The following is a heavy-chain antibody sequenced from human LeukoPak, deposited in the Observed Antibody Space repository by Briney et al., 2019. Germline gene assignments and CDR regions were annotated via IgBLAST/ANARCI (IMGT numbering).Heavy chain of an antibody. CDR1: GGSISSGDYY. V-gene: IGHV4-39*07. CDR2: INHSGST. CDR3: ARVRITMVRGKNYGMDV. Sequence: SETLSLTCTVSGGSISSGDYYWSWIRQPPGKGLEWIGEINHSGSTNYNPSLKSRVTISVDTSKNQFSLKLSSVTAADTAVYYCARVRITMVRGKNYGMDVWGKGTTVTVSS. J-gene: IGHJ6*04. D-gene: IGHD3-10*01.